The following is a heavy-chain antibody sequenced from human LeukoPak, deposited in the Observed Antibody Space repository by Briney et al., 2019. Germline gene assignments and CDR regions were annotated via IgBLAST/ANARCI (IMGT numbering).Heavy chain of an antibody. D-gene: IGHD5-18*01. Sequence: ASVKVSCKASGYTFTSYGISWVRQAPGQGLEWMGWISAYNGNTNYAQKLQGRVTMTTDTSTSTAYMELRSLRSDDTAVYYCARDAWIQLWYYYCGMDVWGQGTTVTVSS. CDR1: GYTFTSYG. V-gene: IGHV1-18*01. CDR3: ARDAWIQLWYYYCGMDV. CDR2: ISAYNGNT. J-gene: IGHJ6*02.